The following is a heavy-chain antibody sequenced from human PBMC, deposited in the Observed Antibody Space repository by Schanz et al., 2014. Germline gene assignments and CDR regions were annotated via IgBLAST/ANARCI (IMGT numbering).Heavy chain of an antibody. CDR2: ISGSGGST. D-gene: IGHD6-19*01. CDR1: GFTFSDYY. CDR3: ARDPNTSAWLPYFDT. V-gene: IGHV3-23*04. Sequence: EVQLVESGGALVQPGGSLRLSCAASGFTFSDYYMTWIRQAPGKGLEWVSAISGSGGSTYYADSVKGRFTISRDNSKNTVYLQMNSLRTDDTAMYYCARDPNTSAWLPYFDTWGQGTLVTVSS. J-gene: IGHJ4*02.